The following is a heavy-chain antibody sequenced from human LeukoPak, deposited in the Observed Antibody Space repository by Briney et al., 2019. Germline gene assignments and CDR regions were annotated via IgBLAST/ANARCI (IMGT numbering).Heavy chain of an antibody. D-gene: IGHD6-13*01. CDR2: ISAYNGNT. V-gene: IGHV1-18*01. CDR3: ARDQSVRLLQTSSTYFKHVFAI. Sequence: ASVKVSCKTSGYTFTNYGISWVRQAPGLGLEWMGWISAYNGNTNYAQKVQGRVTMTTDTSTSTAYLELRSLRFDDTAVYYCARDQSVRLLQTSSTYFKHVFAIWGQGSMVTVSS. CDR1: GYTFTNYG. J-gene: IGHJ3*02.